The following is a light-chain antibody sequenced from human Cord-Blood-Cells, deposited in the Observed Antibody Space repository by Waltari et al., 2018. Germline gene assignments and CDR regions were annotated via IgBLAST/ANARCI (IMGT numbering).Light chain of an antibody. Sequence: EIVLTQSPGTLSLSPGDRATLSCRASQSVSSSYLAWYQQKPGQAPRLLIYGASSRATGIPDRCSGSGSGTDFTLTISRLEPEDFAVYYCQQYGSSPLYTFGQGTKLEIK. CDR2: GAS. CDR3: QQYGSSPLYT. CDR1: QSVSSSY. V-gene: IGKV3-20*01. J-gene: IGKJ2*01.